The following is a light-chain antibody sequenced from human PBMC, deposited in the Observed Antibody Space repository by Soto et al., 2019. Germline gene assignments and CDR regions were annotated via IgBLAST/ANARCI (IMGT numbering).Light chain of an antibody. CDR2: GAS. Sequence: EIVLTQSPGTLSLSPGERATLSCRASQSISLNYLAWYQQKPGQAPRLLISGASNRATGIPDRFSGSGSGTAFSLTVSRLEPEDFAVYYCQQYGSSPYTFGQGTKVESK. J-gene: IGKJ2*01. CDR1: QSISLNY. V-gene: IGKV3-20*01. CDR3: QQYGSSPYT.